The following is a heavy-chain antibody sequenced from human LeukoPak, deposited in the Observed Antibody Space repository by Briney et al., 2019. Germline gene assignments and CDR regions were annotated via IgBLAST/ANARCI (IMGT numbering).Heavy chain of an antibody. CDR1: GASISGSGYY. CDR3: ARRRGGSSWLLEYFQH. J-gene: IGHJ1*01. D-gene: IGHD6-13*01. V-gene: IGHV4-39*07. CDR2: IYDSGST. Sequence: PSETLSLTCTVSGASISGSGYYWGWIRQPPGKGLEWIGNIYDSGSTNYNPSLKSRVTISVDTSKNQFSLKLSSVTAADTAVYYCARRRGGSSWLLEYFQHWGQGTLVTVSS.